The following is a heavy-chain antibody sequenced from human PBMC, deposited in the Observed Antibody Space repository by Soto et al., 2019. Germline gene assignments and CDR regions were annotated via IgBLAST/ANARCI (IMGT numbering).Heavy chain of an antibody. CDR2: INAGNGNT. J-gene: IGHJ6*02. V-gene: IGHV1-3*01. CDR3: ARDSGDGSSRYYYYYGMDV. Sequence: QVQLVQSGAEVKKPGASVKVSCKASGYTFTSYAMHWVRQAPGQRLEWMGWINAGNGNTKYSQKFQGRATITRDTSASTAYMELSSLRSEDTAVYYCARDSGDGSSRYYYYYGMDVWGQGTTVTVSS. CDR1: GYTFTSYA. D-gene: IGHD3-10*01.